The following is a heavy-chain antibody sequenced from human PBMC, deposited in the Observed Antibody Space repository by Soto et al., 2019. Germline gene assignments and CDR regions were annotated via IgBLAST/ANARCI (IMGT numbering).Heavy chain of an antibody. J-gene: IGHJ4*02. CDR2: VYYTGTT. Sequence: QVQLQESGPGLLKPSETLSPTCTVSGGSISSYFYIWVRQPPGKGLEWIGSVYYTGTTDYNPSLKSRVTISVDTSKTQFSLNLRSVTAADTAVYYWARDLAAVPRAFDYWGRGTLVTVSS. V-gene: IGHV4-59*01. CDR3: ARDLAAVPRAFDY. D-gene: IGHD6-13*01. CDR1: GGSISSYF.